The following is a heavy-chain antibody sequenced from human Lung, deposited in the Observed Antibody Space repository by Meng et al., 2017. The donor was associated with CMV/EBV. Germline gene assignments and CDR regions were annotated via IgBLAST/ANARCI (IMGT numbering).Heavy chain of an antibody. J-gene: IGHJ4*02. CDR2: IFRTDTT. D-gene: IGHD1-7*01. V-gene: IGHV3-53*01. CDR3: VRGERLGNYYANFFDT. Sequence: SCVVSGFIVSNYYMSWVRQAPEGGLEWVSVIFRTDTTVYAESVKGRFFITRDDSKNSLLLQMNNLRAEDTAIYYCVRGERLGNYYANFFDTWGLGSXVTGSS. CDR1: GFIVSNYY.